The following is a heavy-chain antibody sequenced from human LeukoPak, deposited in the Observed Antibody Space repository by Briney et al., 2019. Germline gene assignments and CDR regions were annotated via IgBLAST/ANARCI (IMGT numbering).Heavy chain of an antibody. CDR3: AKDIVWGTTTPTWDY. Sequence: GGSLRLSCAASGFTFSSYWMHWVRQAPGKGLVWVSRFNSDGISTSYADSVKGRFTISRDNAKNTLYLQMNSLRAEDTAVYYCAKDIVWGTTTPTWDYWGQGTLVTVSS. CDR1: GFTFSSYW. J-gene: IGHJ4*02. V-gene: IGHV3-74*01. D-gene: IGHD3-16*01. CDR2: FNSDGIST.